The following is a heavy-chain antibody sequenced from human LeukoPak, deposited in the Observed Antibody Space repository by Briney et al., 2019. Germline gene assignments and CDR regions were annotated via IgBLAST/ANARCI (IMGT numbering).Heavy chain of an antibody. V-gene: IGHV1-2*06. CDR3: ARPPYSCSAGSCYGYFQH. D-gene: IGHD2-15*01. Sequence: ASVKVSCKASGYTFTGYYMHWVRQAPGQGLEWMGRINPNSGGTNYAQKFQGRVTMTRDTSISTAYMELRSLRSDDTAVYYCARPPYSCSAGSCYGYFQHWGQGILVTVSS. CDR2: INPNSGGT. CDR1: GYTFTGYY. J-gene: IGHJ1*01.